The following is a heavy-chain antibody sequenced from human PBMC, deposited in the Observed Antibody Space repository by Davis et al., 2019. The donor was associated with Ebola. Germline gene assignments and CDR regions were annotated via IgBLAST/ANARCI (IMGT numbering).Heavy chain of an antibody. CDR2: INGYGSAT. V-gene: IGHV3-74*01. CDR3: TREFDWEGGY. J-gene: IGHJ4*02. CDR1: GVTFSSHW. D-gene: IGHD3-9*01. Sequence: GESLKISCAASGVTFSSHWKHWVRQAPGKGLVWVSRINGYGSATGYADSVKGRLTISRDDAKNTLYLQMNSLRAEDTAVYYCTREFDWEGGYWGQGTLVTVSP.